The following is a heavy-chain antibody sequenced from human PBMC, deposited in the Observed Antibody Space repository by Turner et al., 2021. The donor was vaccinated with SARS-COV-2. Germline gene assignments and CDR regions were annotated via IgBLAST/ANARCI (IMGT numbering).Heavy chain of an antibody. D-gene: IGHD4-17*01. Sequence: EVQLVQPGAEVTKPGESLKISCKGSRSSFTSYWIGWVLQMPGTGLVWMGIIYPDDSDTRYSPSFQGQVTVSADKSISTAYLQWSSLKASDTAMYYCARHTVDNGFDYWGQGTLVTVSS. J-gene: IGHJ4*02. V-gene: IGHV5-51*01. CDR2: IYPDDSDT. CDR1: RSSFTSYW. CDR3: ARHTVDNGFDY.